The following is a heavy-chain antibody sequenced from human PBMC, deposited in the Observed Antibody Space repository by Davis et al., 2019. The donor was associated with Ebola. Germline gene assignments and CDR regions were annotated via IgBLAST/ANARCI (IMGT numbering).Heavy chain of an antibody. J-gene: IGHJ4*02. CDR3: TKGITMARGIIKEVDY. V-gene: IGHV3-15*01. D-gene: IGHD3-10*01. Sequence: GGSLRLSCAASGLTFSNAWMSWVRQAPGKGLEWVGRIKSKTDGGTTDYGAFVKGRFTISREDSKNTVHLHLNSLKTEDTAFYYCTKGITMARGIIKEVDYWGQGTLVTVSS. CDR1: GLTFSNAW. CDR2: IKSKTDGGTT.